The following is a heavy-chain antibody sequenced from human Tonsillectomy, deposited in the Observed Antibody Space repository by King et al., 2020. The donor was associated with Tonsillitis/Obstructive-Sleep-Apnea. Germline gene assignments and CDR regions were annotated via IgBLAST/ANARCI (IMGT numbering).Heavy chain of an antibody. Sequence: QLVQSGAEVKKPGASLRISCKGSGYSFTSYWINWVRQMPGKGLEWMGRIDPSDSYTNYSPSFEGHVTISTDKSISTAYLQWSSLKASDTAMYYCARPSLNHDFWRYGMDVWGQGTTVTVSS. D-gene: IGHD3-3*01. CDR3: ARPSLNHDFWRYGMDV. V-gene: IGHV5-10-1*03. CDR1: GYSFTSYW. J-gene: IGHJ6*02. CDR2: IDPSDSYT.